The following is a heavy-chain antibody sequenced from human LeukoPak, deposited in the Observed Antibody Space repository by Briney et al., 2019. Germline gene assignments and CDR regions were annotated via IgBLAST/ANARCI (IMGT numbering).Heavy chain of an antibody. J-gene: IGHJ3*02. D-gene: IGHD6-19*01. CDR2: INPSGGST. V-gene: IGHV1-46*01. Sequence: GASVKVSCKASGYTFTSYYMHWVRQAPGQGLEWMGIINPSGGSTSYAQKFTGRVTMTRATSTSTVYMKLSSLRSEDTAAYYCARLGAVAGTDAFDIWGQGTMVTVSS. CDR1: GYTFTSYY. CDR3: ARLGAVAGTDAFDI.